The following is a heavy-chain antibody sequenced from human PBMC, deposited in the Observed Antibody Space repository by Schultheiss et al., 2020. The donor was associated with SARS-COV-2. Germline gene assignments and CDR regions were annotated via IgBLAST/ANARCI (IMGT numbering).Heavy chain of an antibody. V-gene: IGHV3-21*01. CDR2: ISLSSSYI. CDR3: ARGRSGANSPFDY. D-gene: IGHD2-15*01. J-gene: IGHJ4*02. Sequence: GGSLRLSCAASGFTFSSYAMSWVRQAPGKGLEWVSSISLSSSYIYYADSVKGRFTISRDNTKNSLYLQMNSLRAEDTAVYYCARGRSGANSPFDYWGQGTLVTVSS. CDR1: GFTFSSYA.